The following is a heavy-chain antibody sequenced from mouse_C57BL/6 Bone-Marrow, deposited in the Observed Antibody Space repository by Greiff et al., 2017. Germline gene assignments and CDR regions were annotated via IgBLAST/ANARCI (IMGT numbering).Heavy chain of an antibody. V-gene: IGHV1-69*01. Sequence: QVQLQQPGAELVMPGASVKLSCKASGYTFTSYWMHWVKQRPGQGLEWIGEIDPSASYTNYNQKFKGKSTLTVDKSSSTAYMQLSSLTSEDSAVYYCARSYAMDYWGQGTSVTGSS. CDR2: IDPSASYT. J-gene: IGHJ4*01. CDR3: ARSYAMDY. CDR1: GYTFTSYW.